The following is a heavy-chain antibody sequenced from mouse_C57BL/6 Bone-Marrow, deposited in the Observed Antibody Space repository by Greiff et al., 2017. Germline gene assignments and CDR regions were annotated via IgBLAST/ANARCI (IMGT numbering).Heavy chain of an antibody. CDR2: IDPENGDT. V-gene: IGHV14-4*01. Sequence: EVQLQQSGAELVRPGASVKLSCTASGFNIKDDYMHWVKQRPEQGLEWIGWIDPENGDTEYASKFQGKATITADTSSNTAYLQLSSLTSEDTAVYYWTPYYYGSSYGYWGQGTTLTVSS. J-gene: IGHJ2*01. D-gene: IGHD1-1*01. CDR1: GFNIKDDY. CDR3: TPYYYGSSYGY.